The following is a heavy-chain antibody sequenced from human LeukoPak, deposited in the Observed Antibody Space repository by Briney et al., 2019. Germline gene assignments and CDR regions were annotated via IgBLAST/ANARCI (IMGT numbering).Heavy chain of an antibody. CDR2: INSDGSST. CDR3: ARGDYGDYENLGDY. V-gene: IGHV3-74*01. J-gene: IGHJ4*02. Sequence: GGSLRLSCAASGFTFSSYWMHWVRHAPGKGLVWVSRINSDGSSTSYADSVKGRFTISRDNAKNTLYLQMNSLRAEDTAVYYCARGDYGDYENLGDYWGQGTLVTVSS. D-gene: IGHD4-17*01. CDR1: GFTFSSYW.